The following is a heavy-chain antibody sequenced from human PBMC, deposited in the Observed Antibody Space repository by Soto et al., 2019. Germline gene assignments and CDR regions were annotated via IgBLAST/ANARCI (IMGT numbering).Heavy chain of an antibody. J-gene: IGHJ4*02. CDR1: GGSFSGYY. CDR3: ARGRGEEGYCSSTSCWGLNYFDY. V-gene: IGHV4-34*01. D-gene: IGHD2-2*01. CDR2: INHSGST. Sequence: SETLSLTCAVYGGSFSGYYWSWIRQPPGKGLEWIGEINHSGSTNYNPSLKSRVTISVDTSKNQFSLKLSSVTAADTAVYYCARGRGEEGYCSSTSCWGLNYFDYWGQGTLVTVSS.